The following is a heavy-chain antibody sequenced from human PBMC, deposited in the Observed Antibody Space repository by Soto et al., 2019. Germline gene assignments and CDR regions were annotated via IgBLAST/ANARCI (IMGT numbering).Heavy chain of an antibody. Sequence: PSETLSLTCTVSGGSISSSSYYWGWIRQPPGKGLEWIGSIYYSGSTYYNPSLKSRVTISVDTSKNQFSLKLSSVTAAVTAVYYCARPALAVAGSFDYWGQGTLVTVSS. V-gene: IGHV4-39*01. D-gene: IGHD6-19*01. CDR2: IYYSGST. J-gene: IGHJ4*02. CDR3: ARPALAVAGSFDY. CDR1: GGSISSSSYY.